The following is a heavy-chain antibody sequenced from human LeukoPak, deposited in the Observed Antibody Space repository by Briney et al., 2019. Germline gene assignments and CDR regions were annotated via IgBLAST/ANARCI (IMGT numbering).Heavy chain of an antibody. D-gene: IGHD2-15*01. V-gene: IGHV4-59*08. CDR2: IYYSGSA. J-gene: IGHJ5*02. CDR3: ARNSRYCRGGSCYPNWFDP. Sequence: SETLSLTCSVSGGSISSYYWSWIRQPPGKGLEWIGYIYYSGSANYNPSLKSRVTISVDTSKNQFSLKLSSVTAADTAVYYCARNSRYCRGGSCYPNWFDPWGKGTLVTVSS. CDR1: GGSISSYY.